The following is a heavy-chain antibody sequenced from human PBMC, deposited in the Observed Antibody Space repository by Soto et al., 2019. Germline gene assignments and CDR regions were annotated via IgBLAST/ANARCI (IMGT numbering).Heavy chain of an antibody. D-gene: IGHD1-26*01. V-gene: IGHV4-30-4*02. CDR2: IHYSGGT. J-gene: IGHJ4*02. CDR1: GGSISSGDYY. CDR3: ARRYGGNFDY. Sequence: SETLSLTCTVSGGSISSGDYYWSWIRQPPGKGLEWIGYIHYSGGTYYNPSLKSRVIILVDTSKNQFSLKLSSVTAADTAVYYCARRYGGNFDYWGQGTLVTVSS.